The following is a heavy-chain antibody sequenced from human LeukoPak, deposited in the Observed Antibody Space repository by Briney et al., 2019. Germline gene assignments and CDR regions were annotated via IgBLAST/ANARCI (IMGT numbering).Heavy chain of an antibody. CDR1: GFTFGNYA. V-gene: IGHV3-49*04. D-gene: IGHD2-15*01. J-gene: IGHJ4*02. Sequence: PGGSLRLSCTASGFTFGNYAMTWVRQAPGKGLEWVGFLRSKAYGGTTDYAASVRGRFTISRDDSKSIAHLQMNSLKTEDTAVYYCSRSLCSGGSCSPIYYFDYWGQGTLVTVSS. CDR3: SRSLCSGGSCSPIYYFDY. CDR2: LRSKAYGGTT.